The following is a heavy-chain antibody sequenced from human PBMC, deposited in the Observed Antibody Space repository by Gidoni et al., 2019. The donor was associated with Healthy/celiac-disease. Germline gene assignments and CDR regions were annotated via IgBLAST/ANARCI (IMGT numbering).Heavy chain of an antibody. CDR2: IIPIFGIA. V-gene: IGHV1-69*04. Sequence: QVQLVQSGAEVKKPGSSVKVSCKDAGGTFSSYAISWVRQAPGQGLECLGRIIPIFGIANYAQKFQGRVTITAYKSTSTAYMELSSLRSEYTAVYYCAGVYCSGVICYSAYFDYWGQGTLVTVSS. J-gene: IGHJ4*02. D-gene: IGHD2-15*01. CDR1: GGTFSSYA. CDR3: AGVYCSGVICYSAYFDY.